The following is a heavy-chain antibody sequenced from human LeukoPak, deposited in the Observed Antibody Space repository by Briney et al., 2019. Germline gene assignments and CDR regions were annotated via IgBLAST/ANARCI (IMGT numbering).Heavy chain of an antibody. Sequence: SETLSLTCAVSGGSISSSNWWSWVRQPPGKGLEWIGEIYHSGSTNYNPSLKSRVTISVDKSKSQFSLKLSSVTAADTAVYYCARVSSGATTVDYWGQGTLVTVS. CDR3: ARVSSGATTVDY. CDR2: IYHSGST. V-gene: IGHV4-4*02. D-gene: IGHD1-26*01. J-gene: IGHJ4*02. CDR1: GGSISSSNW.